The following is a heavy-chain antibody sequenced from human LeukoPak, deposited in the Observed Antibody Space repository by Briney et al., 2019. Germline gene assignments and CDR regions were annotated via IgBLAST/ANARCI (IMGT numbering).Heavy chain of an antibody. D-gene: IGHD6-6*01. CDR1: GYTFTRYY. CDR3: ARGDRPGSSSGAGFN. Sequence: ASVTVSCTASGYTFTRYYMHWVRQAPGQGLEWMGIINPSDGSTVYAQKFQGRVTMTRETSTSTVYMEASSLRSEDTAVYYCARGDRPGSSSGAGFNWGQGTLVTVSS. J-gene: IGHJ4*02. V-gene: IGHV1-46*01. CDR2: INPSDGST.